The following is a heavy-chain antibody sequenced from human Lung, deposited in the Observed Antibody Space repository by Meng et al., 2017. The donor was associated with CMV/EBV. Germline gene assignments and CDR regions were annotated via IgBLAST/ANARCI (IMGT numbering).Heavy chain of an antibody. V-gene: IGHV3-20*01. Sequence: SCAASGFTFDDYGMSWVRQAPGKGLEWVSGINWHGGSTGYADSVKGRFTITRDNAKNSLYLQMNSLRAEDTALYRCGSGNYYYDMDVWGQGPTVTVSS. CDR3: GSGNYYYDMDV. CDR2: INWHGGST. CDR1: GFTFDDYG. J-gene: IGHJ6*02.